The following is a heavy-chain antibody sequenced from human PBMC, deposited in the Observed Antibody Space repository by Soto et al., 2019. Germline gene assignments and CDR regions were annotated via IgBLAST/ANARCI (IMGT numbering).Heavy chain of an antibody. V-gene: IGHV4-31*03. J-gene: IGHJ6*04. Sequence: SETLPLTCTVSGGSISSCGYYWSWIRQHPGKGLEWIGYIYYSGSTYYNPSLKSRVTISVDTSKNQFSLRLSSVTAADTAVYYRARSDHGRNLGPHYWGMDGCGKATTVTLPS. D-gene: IGHD4-17*01. CDR3: ARSDHGRNLGPHYWGMDG. CDR1: GGSISSCGYY. CDR2: IYYSGST.